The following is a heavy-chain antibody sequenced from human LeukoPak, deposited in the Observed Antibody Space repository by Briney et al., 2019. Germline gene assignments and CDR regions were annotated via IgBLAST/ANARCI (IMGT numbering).Heavy chain of an antibody. CDR1: GYTFTSYY. D-gene: IGHD2-21*02. CDR2: INPSGGST. V-gene: IGHV1-46*01. J-gene: IGHJ4*02. Sequence: GASVKVSCKASGYTFTSYYMHWVRQAPGQGLEWMRIINPSGGSTSYAQKFQGRVTMTRDTSTSTVYMELSSLKSEDTAIYYCAIRSDGAYCGGDCSYLDYWGQGTLVTVSS. CDR3: AIRSDGAYCGGDCSYLDY.